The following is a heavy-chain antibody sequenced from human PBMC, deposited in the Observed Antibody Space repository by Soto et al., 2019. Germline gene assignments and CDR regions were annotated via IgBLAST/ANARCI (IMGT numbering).Heavy chain of an antibody. CDR1: GGSISSSSYY. Sequence: SETLSLTCTVSGGSISSSSYYWGWIRQPPGKGLEWIGSIYYSGSTYYNPSLKSRVTISRDNSDNTLYLQMHSLGAEDTGLYFCAKGSDVIYTYWYFDLWGRGTLVTVSS. CDR3: AKGSDVIYTYWYFDL. J-gene: IGHJ2*01. V-gene: IGHV4-39*07. CDR2: IYYSGST. D-gene: IGHD3-9*01.